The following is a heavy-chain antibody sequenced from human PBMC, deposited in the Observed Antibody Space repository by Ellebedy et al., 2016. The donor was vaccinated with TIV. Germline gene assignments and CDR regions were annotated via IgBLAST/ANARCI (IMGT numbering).Heavy chain of an antibody. CDR2: IYYSGIT. V-gene: IGHV4-59*13. CDR3: ARGFDYNDSGSYPQFDY. Sequence: SETLSLXXTVSGGSISSYYWSWIRQPPGKGLEWIGYIYYSGITNYSPSLKSRVIISVDTSKNQFSLKLSSVTAADTAVYYCARGFDYNDSGSYPQFDYWGQGTLVTVSS. J-gene: IGHJ4*02. CDR1: GGSISSYY. D-gene: IGHD3-10*01.